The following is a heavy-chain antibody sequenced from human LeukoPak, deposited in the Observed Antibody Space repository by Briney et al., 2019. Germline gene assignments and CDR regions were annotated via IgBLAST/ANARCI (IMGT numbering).Heavy chain of an antibody. D-gene: IGHD3-22*01. Sequence: GGSLRLSCAASGFTFSSYAMSWVRQAPGKGLEWVSAISGSGGSTYYADSVKGRFTISRDNSKNTLYLQMNSLRAEDTAVYYCAKSKPEYYYDSSGYYYGYYFDYWGQGTLVTVSS. CDR1: GFTFSSYA. CDR3: AKSKPEYYYDSSGYYYGYYFDY. J-gene: IGHJ4*02. CDR2: ISGSGGST. V-gene: IGHV3-23*01.